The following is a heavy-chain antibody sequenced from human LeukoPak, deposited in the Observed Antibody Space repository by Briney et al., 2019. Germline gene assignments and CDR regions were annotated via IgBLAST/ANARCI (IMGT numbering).Heavy chain of an antibody. Sequence: GGSLRLSCVAYGFTFSIYSMSWVRQPPGQGLECVSCITSSSTIKYYADSVKGRFTISRDNAKNSLYLQMNSLRAEDTAVYYCARFKEILTGHFDYWGQGTLVTVSS. D-gene: IGHD3-9*01. CDR3: ARFKEILTGHFDY. V-gene: IGHV3-48*01. CDR1: GFTFSIYS. CDR2: ITSSSTIK. J-gene: IGHJ4*02.